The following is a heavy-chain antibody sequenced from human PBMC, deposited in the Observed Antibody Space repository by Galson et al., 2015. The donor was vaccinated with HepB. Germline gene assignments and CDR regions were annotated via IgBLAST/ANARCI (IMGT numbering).Heavy chain of an antibody. CDR1: EFTFNTYV. Sequence: SLRLSCAASEFTFNTYVMTWVRQAPGKGLEWVSSISEGAVRTYYTASVKGRSTVSRDNSKNTLYLELNSLRAEDTAIYYCAKARYGSGSYSRLDSWGQGTLVTVSS. CDR3: AKARYGSGSYSRLDS. V-gene: IGHV3-23*01. D-gene: IGHD3-10*01. CDR2: ISEGAVRT. J-gene: IGHJ4*02.